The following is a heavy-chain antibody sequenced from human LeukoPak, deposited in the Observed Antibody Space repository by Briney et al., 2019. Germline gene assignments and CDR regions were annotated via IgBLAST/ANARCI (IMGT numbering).Heavy chain of an antibody. V-gene: IGHV7-4-1*02. CDR2: INTNTGTP. J-gene: IGHJ6*03. CDR1: GYAFTRYS. CDR3: ARGPYGSGSYVWYYYYYYMDV. D-gene: IGHD3-10*01. Sequence: ASVKVSCKASGYAFTRYSMNWVRQAPGQGLEWMGWINTNTGTPTYAQGFTGRFVFSLDTSVNTAYLQISSLKAEDTAVYYCARGPYGSGSYVWYYYYYYMDVWGKGTTVTISS.